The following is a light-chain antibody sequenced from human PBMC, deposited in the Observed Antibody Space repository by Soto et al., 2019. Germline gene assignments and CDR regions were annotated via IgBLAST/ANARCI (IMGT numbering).Light chain of an antibody. J-gene: IGKJ4*01. CDR3: QQYSSYPLT. CDR1: QSISDW. CDR2: KAS. Sequence: DIQMTQSPSTLSASVGDRVTITCRASQSISDWLAWYQQKPGRAPKLLIYKASTLESGVPSGFSGSGSGTEFTLTISSLQPDDFATYYCQQYSSYPLTFGGGTKVDIK. V-gene: IGKV1-5*03.